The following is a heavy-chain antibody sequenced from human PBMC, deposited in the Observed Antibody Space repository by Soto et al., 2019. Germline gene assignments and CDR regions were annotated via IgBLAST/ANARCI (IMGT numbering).Heavy chain of an antibody. D-gene: IGHD5-18*01. Sequence: GGSLRLSCAASGFTFSSYGMHWVRQAPGKGLEWVAVTSYDGSNKYYADSVKGRFTISRDNSKNTLYLQMNSLRAEDTAVYYCAKTGEMATADDHAFDYWGQGTLVTVSS. CDR1: GFTFSSYG. J-gene: IGHJ4*02. CDR3: AKTGEMATADDHAFDY. V-gene: IGHV3-30*18. CDR2: TSYDGSNK.